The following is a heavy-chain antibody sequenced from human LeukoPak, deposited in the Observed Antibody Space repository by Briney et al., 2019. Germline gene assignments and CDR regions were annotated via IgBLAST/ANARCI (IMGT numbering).Heavy chain of an antibody. CDR1: GYTFTSYD. Sequence: ASVEVSCKASGYTFTSYDINWVRQATGQGLEWMGWMNPNSGNTGYAQKLQGRVTMTTDTSTSTAYMELRSLRSDDTAVYYCARDQFDIVVVPAFAGYWGQGTLVTVSS. D-gene: IGHD2-2*01. CDR2: MNPNSGNT. CDR3: ARDQFDIVVVPAFAGY. V-gene: IGHV1-8*01. J-gene: IGHJ4*02.